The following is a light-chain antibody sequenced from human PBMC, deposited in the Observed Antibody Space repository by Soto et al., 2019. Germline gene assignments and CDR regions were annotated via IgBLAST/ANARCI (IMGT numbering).Light chain of an antibody. V-gene: IGKV3-20*01. Sequence: EIVLTQSPDTLSLSPGERATLSCRASQSVFSNYLTWYQQKPGQAPRLLIYGASNRATGIPDRFSGSGSGTDFTLTISRLGPEDFAVYYCQQYGSSPRTFGQGTKVEIK. CDR1: QSVFSNY. J-gene: IGKJ1*01. CDR2: GAS. CDR3: QQYGSSPRT.